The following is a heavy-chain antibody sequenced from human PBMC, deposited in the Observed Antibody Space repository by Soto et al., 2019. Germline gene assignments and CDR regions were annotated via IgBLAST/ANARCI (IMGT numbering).Heavy chain of an antibody. D-gene: IGHD5-12*01. V-gene: IGHV3-33*01. CDR1: GFTFSSYG. CDR2: IWYDGSNT. CDR3: ARALRIDY. Sequence: VQLVESGGGVVQPGRSLRLSCEVSGFTFSSYGMHWVRQAPGKGLEWVAVIWYDGSNTYYADSVKGRFTISRDNSKNTLYLQVNSRTAEDTAVYFCARALRIDYWGQGTLVTVSS. J-gene: IGHJ4*02.